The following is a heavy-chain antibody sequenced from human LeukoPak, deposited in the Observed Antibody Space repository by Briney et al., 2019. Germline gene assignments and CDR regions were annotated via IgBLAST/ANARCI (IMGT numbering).Heavy chain of an antibody. J-gene: IGHJ4*02. Sequence: ASVKVSCKTSGYTFTEYYMHWVRQAPGQGLEWMGIINPSGGSTSYAQKFQGRVTMTRNTSISTAYMELSRLRSDDTAVYYCARERSGNYYDSTSYDYWGQGTLVTVSS. CDR1: GYTFTEYY. CDR3: ARERSGNYYDSTSYDY. CDR2: INPSGGST. D-gene: IGHD3-22*01. V-gene: IGHV1-46*01.